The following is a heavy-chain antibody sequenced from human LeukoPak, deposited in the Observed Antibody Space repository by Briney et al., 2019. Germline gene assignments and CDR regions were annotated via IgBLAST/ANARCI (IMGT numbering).Heavy chain of an antibody. Sequence: GGSLRLSCTASGFTFRTYSMNWVRQAPGKGLEWVSSISGTSRYIYYADSVKGRFTVSRDNANKSLYLQMNSLIAVDSAVSYCARGHSTVTTFSFDYWGQGTLVTVSA. CDR2: ISGTSRYI. D-gene: IGHD4-11*01. V-gene: IGHV3-21*01. J-gene: IGHJ4*02. CDR3: ARGHSTVTTFSFDY. CDR1: GFTFRTYS.